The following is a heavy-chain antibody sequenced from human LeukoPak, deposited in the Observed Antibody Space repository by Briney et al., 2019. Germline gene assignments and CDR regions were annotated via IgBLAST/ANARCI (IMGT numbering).Heavy chain of an antibody. V-gene: IGHV4-34*01. CDR2: INHSGST. J-gene: IGHJ4*02. Sequence: PSETLSLTCAVYGGSLSGYYWSWIRQPPGKGLEWIGEINHSGSTNYNPSLKSRVTISVDTSKNQFSLKLSSVTAADTAVYYCARDMGYSYDYVFDYWGQGTLVTVSS. CDR3: ARDMGYSYDYVFDY. D-gene: IGHD5-18*01. CDR1: GGSLSGYY.